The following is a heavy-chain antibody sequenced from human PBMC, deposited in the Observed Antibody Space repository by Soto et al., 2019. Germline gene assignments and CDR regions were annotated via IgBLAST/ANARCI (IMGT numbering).Heavy chain of an antibody. V-gene: IGHV3-48*01. CDR2: ISSSSSTI. D-gene: IGHD2-15*01. Sequence: EVQLVESGGGLVQPGGSLRLSCAASGFTFSSYSMNWVRQAPGKGLEWVSYISSSSSTIYYADSVKGRFTISRDNAKNSLYLHMNSLRAEDTAVYYCARDRDMGLVAATYLDYWGQGTLVTVSS. CDR1: GFTFSSYS. CDR3: ARDRDMGLVAATYLDY. J-gene: IGHJ4*02.